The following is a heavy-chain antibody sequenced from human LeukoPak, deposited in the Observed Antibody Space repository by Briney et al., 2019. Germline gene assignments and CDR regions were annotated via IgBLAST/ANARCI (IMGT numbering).Heavy chain of an antibody. V-gene: IGHV1-46*01. CDR2: ITPSVDTT. CDR1: GYTFTNYL. CDR3: VREESGGYFDY. J-gene: IGHJ4*02. D-gene: IGHD2-8*02. Sequence: ASVKVSCKASGYTFTNYLLHWVRQAPRQGLEWVGRITPSVDTTNYAQKFRDRVTMTRDTSTSTVYMELSSLRSEDTAVYHCVREESGGYFDYWGQGTLVTVSS.